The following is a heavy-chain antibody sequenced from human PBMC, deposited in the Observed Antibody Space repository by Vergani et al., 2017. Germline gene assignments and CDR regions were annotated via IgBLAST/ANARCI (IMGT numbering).Heavy chain of an antibody. V-gene: IGHV3-30*04. CDR2: LLFDGSNK. Sequence: VQVVESGGGLVQPGGSLKLSCAASGFSFRSHAMHWVRQAPGKGLEWLSFLLFDGSNKKYADSVKGRFTISRDNSKNTLYLEMNNLKTEDTAVYYCARGSLSSDAFDIWGHGTVVTVS. CDR1: GFSFRSHA. CDR3: ARGSLSSDAFDI. J-gene: IGHJ3*02.